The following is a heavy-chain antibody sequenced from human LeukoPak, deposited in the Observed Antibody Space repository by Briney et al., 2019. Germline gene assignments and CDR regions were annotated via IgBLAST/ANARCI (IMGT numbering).Heavy chain of an antibody. D-gene: IGHD1/OR15-1a*01. J-gene: IGHJ4*02. CDR2: INWSGGRT. CDR3: ARDLTTSYN. V-gene: IGHV3-20*04. CDR1: GFTFDDYG. Sequence: GGSLRLSCAASGFTFDDYGMSWVRQAPGKGLEWVSGINWSGGRTGYADSLEGRFTISRDNAKNTLYLQMNSLRDEDTALYYCARDLTTSYNWGQGTLVTVSS.